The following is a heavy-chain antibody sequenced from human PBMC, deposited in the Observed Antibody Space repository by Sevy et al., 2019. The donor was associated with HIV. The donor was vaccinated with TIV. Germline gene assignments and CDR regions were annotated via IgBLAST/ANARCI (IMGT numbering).Heavy chain of an antibody. CDR1: GFTFRSFS. D-gene: IGHD1-1*01. CDR2: VSYDGSNT. J-gene: IGHJ1*01. Sequence: GGYLRLSCAASGFTFRSFSMHWVRQAPGKWLEWMTTVSYDGSNTYYADSVKGRFAVFRDNSRNLLNLQMNNLRPEDAAVSYCALERLSSDVAEYFQNWGQGTPVTVSS. V-gene: IGHV3-30*09. CDR3: ALERLSSDVAEYFQN.